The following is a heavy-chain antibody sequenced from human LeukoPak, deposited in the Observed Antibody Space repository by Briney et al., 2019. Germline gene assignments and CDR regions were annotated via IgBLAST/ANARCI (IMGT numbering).Heavy chain of an antibody. Sequence: GGSLRLSCAASGFTFTNYWMSWVRQAPGKGLELVANIKQDRGEKYYVHSVKGRFTISRDNAKNSLYLQMNSLRAEDTAVYYCARLREIPVFGVVTKSTSYFDYWGQGTLVTVSS. J-gene: IGHJ4*02. CDR2: IKQDRGEK. CDR1: GFTFTNYW. CDR3: ARLREIPVFGVVTKSTSYFDY. D-gene: IGHD3-3*01. V-gene: IGHV3-7*01.